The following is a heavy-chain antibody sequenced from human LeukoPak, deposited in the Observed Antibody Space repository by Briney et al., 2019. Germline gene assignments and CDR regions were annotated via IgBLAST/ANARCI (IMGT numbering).Heavy chain of an antibody. Sequence: PGGSLRLSCAASGFTFDDYGMSWVRQAPGKGLEWFSGIIWDGGSTGYADSVKGRFTISRDNAKNSLYLQMNSLRAEDTALYYCARDPNKAYGDQFDYWGQGTLVTVSS. D-gene: IGHD4-17*01. V-gene: IGHV3-20*04. J-gene: IGHJ4*02. CDR1: GFTFDDYG. CDR3: ARDPNKAYGDQFDY. CDR2: IIWDGGST.